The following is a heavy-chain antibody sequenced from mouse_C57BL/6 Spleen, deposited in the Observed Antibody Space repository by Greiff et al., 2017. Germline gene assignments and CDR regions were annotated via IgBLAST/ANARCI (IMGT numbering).Heavy chain of an antibody. J-gene: IGHJ4*01. CDR3: TRGGSSLYYAMDY. CDR2: ISSGGDYI. CDR1: GFTFSSYA. Sequence: EVHLVESGEGLVKPGGSLKLSCAASGFTFSSYAMSWVRQTPEKRLEWVAYISSGGDYIYYADTVKGRFTISRDNARNTLYLQMSSLKSEDTAMYYCTRGGSSLYYAMDYWGQGTSVTVSS. D-gene: IGHD1-1*01. V-gene: IGHV5-9-1*02.